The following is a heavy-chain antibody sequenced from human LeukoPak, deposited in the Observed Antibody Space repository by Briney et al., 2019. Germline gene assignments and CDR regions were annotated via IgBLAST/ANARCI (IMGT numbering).Heavy chain of an antibody. D-gene: IGHD3-10*01. Sequence: GGSLRLSCAASGFTFSSYAMHWVRQAPGKGLEGVAVISYDGSNKYYADSVKGRFTISRDNSKNTLYLQMNSLRAEDTAVYYCARGRYYYGSGTSMDVWGQGTTVTVSS. CDR1: GFTFSSYA. CDR2: ISYDGSNK. J-gene: IGHJ6*02. CDR3: ARGRYYYGSGTSMDV. V-gene: IGHV3-30-3*01.